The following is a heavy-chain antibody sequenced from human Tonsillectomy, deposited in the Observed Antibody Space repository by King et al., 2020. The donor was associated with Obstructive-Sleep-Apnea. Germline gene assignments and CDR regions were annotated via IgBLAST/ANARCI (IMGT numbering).Heavy chain of an antibody. Sequence: QLVQSGAEVKNPGASVKVSCKASGYTFTSYYIHCVRQAPGQGLEWMGIINPSGGYTSYSQKLQGSVTMTRDTSTSTVYMEVTSLNSEDTAVYYCGRESVTAATPLYGDCVGTGMDVWSQGPTVTVSS. V-gene: IGHV1-46*04. D-gene: IGHD4-17*01. CDR3: GRESVTAATPLYGDCVGTGMDV. CDR2: INPSGGYT. CDR1: GYTFTSYY. J-gene: IGHJ6*02.